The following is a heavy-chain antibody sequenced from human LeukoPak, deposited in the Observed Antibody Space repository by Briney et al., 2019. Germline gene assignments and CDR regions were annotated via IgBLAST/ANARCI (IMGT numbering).Heavy chain of an antibody. CDR1: GFTYSTYG. D-gene: IGHD3-10*01. CDR2: ISGSGGRT. CDR3: AKDYRYYDSGSHMDV. Sequence: GGPLRLSCTASGFTYSTYGMRWLRQAPGKGVEWVLAISGSGGRTYNGDSVKGRFTISRDNTKNKLYLQMNSLRPEDTAVYYCAKDYRYYDSGSHMDVWGKGTTVTISS. V-gene: IGHV3-23*01. J-gene: IGHJ6*03.